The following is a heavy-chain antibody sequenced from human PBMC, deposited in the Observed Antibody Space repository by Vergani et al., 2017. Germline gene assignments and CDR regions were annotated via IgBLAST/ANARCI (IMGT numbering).Heavy chain of an antibody. Sequence: VQLVESGGGLVQPGGSLRLSCAASGFTFSSYAMHWVRQAPGKGLEWVAVISYDGSNKYYADSVKGRFTISRDNSKNTLYLQMNSLRAEDTAVYYCARDQGMDFWSGYGGFDYWGQGTLVTVSS. D-gene: IGHD3-3*01. CDR1: GFTFSSYA. V-gene: IGHV3-30-3*01. CDR2: ISYDGSNK. CDR3: ARDQGMDFWSGYGGFDY. J-gene: IGHJ4*02.